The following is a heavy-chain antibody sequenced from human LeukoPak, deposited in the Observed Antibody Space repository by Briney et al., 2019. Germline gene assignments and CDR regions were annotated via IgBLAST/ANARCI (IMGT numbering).Heavy chain of an antibody. V-gene: IGHV3-7*01. CDR1: GFTFSRYW. D-gene: IGHD3-10*01. Sequence: GGSLRLSCAASGFTFSRYWMSWVRQAPGKGLEWVANIKQDGSEKYYVDSVKGRCTISRDNAKNSLYLQMNSLRAEDTAVYYCARRVLYGSGSYYEYWGQGTLVTVSS. J-gene: IGHJ4*02. CDR2: IKQDGSEK. CDR3: ARRVLYGSGSYYEY.